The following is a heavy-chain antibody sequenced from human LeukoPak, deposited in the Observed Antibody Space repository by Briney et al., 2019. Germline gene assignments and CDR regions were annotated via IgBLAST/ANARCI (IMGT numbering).Heavy chain of an antibody. D-gene: IGHD3-10*01. CDR3: AISGSYYLPSENFFFDY. J-gene: IGHJ4*02. V-gene: IGHV4-61*02. CDR2: IYTSGST. Sequence: PSETLSLTCTVSGGSISSGSYYWSWIRQPAGKGLEWIGRIYTSGSTNYNPSLKSRVTISVDTSKNQFSLKLSSVTAADTAVYYCAISGSYYLPSENFFFDYWGQGTLVTVSS. CDR1: GGSISSGSYY.